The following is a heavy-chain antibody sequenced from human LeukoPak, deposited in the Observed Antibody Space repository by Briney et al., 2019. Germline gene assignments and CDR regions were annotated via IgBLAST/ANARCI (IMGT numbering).Heavy chain of an antibody. D-gene: IGHD3-16*01. CDR3: AREELWYGSTIGGYYFDY. CDR1: SGSISSYS. Sequence: SETLSLTCSVSSGSISSYSWSWIRQPAGKGLECIGHIYTSGSTNYNPSLKSRVTMSVDTSKNLFSLKLSSVTAADTAVYYCAREELWYGSTIGGYYFDYWGQGTLVTVSS. J-gene: IGHJ4*02. V-gene: IGHV4-4*07. CDR2: IYTSGST.